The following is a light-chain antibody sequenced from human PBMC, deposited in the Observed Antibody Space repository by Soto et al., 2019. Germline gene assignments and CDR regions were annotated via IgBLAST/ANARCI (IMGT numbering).Light chain of an antibody. CDR3: QQSYSSPRT. J-gene: IGKJ2*01. CDR1: QSIIIY. V-gene: IGKV1-39*01. CDR2: AAS. Sequence: DIQMTQSPSSLSASVGDRVTITCQSSQSIIIYLNWYQQKAGKAPQLLIYAASSLQSGVPARFSGSGSGTDFILSISSLQPEDSAIYYCQQSYSSPRTFVQGTKMEI.